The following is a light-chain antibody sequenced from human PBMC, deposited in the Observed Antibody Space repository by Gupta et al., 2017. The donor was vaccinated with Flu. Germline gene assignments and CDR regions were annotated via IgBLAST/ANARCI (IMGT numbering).Light chain of an antibody. V-gene: IGKV4-1*01. CDR3: QQYYRTPLK. Sequence: DIVMTQSPDSLAVSLGERATINCKSSQSVLYTSNNKNYLAWYQQKPGQPPNLLIYWASTRESGVPDRFSGSGSGTDFTLTISNLQAEDVAVYYCQQYYRTPLKFGGGTKVEIK. CDR1: QSVLYTSNNKNY. J-gene: IGKJ4*02. CDR2: WAS.